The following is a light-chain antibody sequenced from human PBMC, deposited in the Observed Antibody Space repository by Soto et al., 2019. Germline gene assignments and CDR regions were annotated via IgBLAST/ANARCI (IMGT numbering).Light chain of an antibody. CDR2: DVS. V-gene: IGLV2-14*01. CDR1: SSDVGSYNY. J-gene: IGLJ2*01. Sequence: SALTQPASVSGSPGQSITISCTGTSSDVGSYNYVYWYQQYPGKAPKLMIYDVSNRPSGVSYRFSGSKSGNTASLTISGLQSEDEADYYCSSYTTSSTHVVFGGGTTVTVL. CDR3: SSYTTSSTHVV.